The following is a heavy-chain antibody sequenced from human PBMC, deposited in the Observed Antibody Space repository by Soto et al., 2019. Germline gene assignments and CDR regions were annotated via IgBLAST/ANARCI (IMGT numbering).Heavy chain of an antibody. CDR1: GFTFSSYA. CDR2: ISYDGSNK. CDR3: ARVITYYYDSSGYPPEFDY. Sequence: GGSLRLSCAASGFTFSSYAMHWVRQAQGKGLEWVAVISYDGSNKYYADSVKGRFTISRDNSKNTLYLQMNSLRAEDTAVYYCARVITYYYDSSGYPPEFDYWGQGTLVTVSS. V-gene: IGHV3-30-3*01. J-gene: IGHJ4*02. D-gene: IGHD3-22*01.